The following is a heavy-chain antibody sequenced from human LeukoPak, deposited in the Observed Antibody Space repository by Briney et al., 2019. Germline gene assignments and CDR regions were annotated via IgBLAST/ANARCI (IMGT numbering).Heavy chain of an antibody. Sequence: GGSLRLSCAASGFTFSSYSMMWVRQAPGKGLEWVSYISSSSTTIHYADSVKGRFTISRDNAKNSVYLQMNSLRAEDTAVYYCAAGDFWSGYWSRDYWGQGTLVTVSS. CDR3: AAGDFWSGYWSRDY. J-gene: IGHJ4*02. V-gene: IGHV3-48*01. CDR1: GFTFSSYS. CDR2: ISSSSTTI. D-gene: IGHD3-3*01.